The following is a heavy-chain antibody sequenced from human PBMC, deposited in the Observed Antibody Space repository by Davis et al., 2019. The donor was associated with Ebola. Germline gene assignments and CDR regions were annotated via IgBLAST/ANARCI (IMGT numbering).Heavy chain of an antibody. CDR1: GFTSSSYW. Sequence: AGSLRLSCAASGFTSSSYWMSCVRQAPGKGLEWVANIKQDGSEKYYVDSVKGRFTISRDNAKNSLYLQMNSLRAEDTAVYYCARDRSGYDFSPTTAWGQGTLVTVSS. D-gene: IGHD5-12*01. CDR2: IKQDGSEK. V-gene: IGHV3-7*01. J-gene: IGHJ5*02. CDR3: ARDRSGYDFSPTTA.